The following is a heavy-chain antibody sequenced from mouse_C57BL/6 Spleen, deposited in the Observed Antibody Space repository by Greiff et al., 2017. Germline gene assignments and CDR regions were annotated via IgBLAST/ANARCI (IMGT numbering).Heavy chain of an antibody. J-gene: IGHJ4*01. Sequence: EVQGVESGGGLVKPGGSLKLSCAASGFTFSSYAMSWVRQTPEKRLEWVATISDGGSYTYYPDNVKGRFTISRDNAKNNLYLQMSHLKSEDTAMYYCAREGHYGSSYDYAMDYWGQGTSVTVSS. CDR3: AREGHYGSSYDYAMDY. V-gene: IGHV5-4*01. CDR1: GFTFSSYA. CDR2: ISDGGSYT. D-gene: IGHD1-1*01.